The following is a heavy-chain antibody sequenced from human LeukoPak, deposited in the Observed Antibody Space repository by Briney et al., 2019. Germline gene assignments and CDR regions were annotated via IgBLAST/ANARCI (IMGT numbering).Heavy chain of an antibody. V-gene: IGHV2-70*11. CDR2: IDWDDDK. CDR3: ARIFMSPDYYYMDV. CDR1: GFSLSTSGMC. Sequence: SGPALVKPTQTLTLTCTFSGFSLSTSGMCVSWIRQPPGKALEWLARIDWDDDKYYSTSLKTRLTISKDTSKNQVVLTMTNMDPVDTATYYCARIFMSPDYYYMDVWGKGTTVTVSS. J-gene: IGHJ6*03. D-gene: IGHD3-10*02.